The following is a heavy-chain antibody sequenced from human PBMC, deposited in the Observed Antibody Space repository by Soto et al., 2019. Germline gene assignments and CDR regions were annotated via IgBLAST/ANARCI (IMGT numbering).Heavy chain of an antibody. CDR3: ARVDDFLNGMDV. V-gene: IGHV1-3*01. CDR2: MNAGNGNT. CDR1: GYTFTSYD. D-gene: IGHD3-16*01. Sequence: QVQLVQSGAEVKKPGASVKVSCKASGYTFTSYDINWVRQATGQGLEWMGWMNAGNGNTKYSQKFQGRVTITRDTSASTAYMELSSLRSEDTAVYYCARVDDFLNGMDVWGQGTTVTVSS. J-gene: IGHJ6*02.